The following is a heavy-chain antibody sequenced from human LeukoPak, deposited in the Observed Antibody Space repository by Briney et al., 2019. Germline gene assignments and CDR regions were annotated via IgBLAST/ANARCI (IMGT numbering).Heavy chain of an antibody. J-gene: IGHJ4*02. CDR1: GFTFSSYW. D-gene: IGHD6-13*01. Sequence: GGSPRPSCAASGFTFSSYWMSWVRQAPGKGLEWVANIKQDGSEKYYVDSVKGRFTISRDNAKNSLYLQMNSLGAEDTAVYYCARRGYSSSWYVGCWGQGTLVTVSS. CDR3: ARRGYSSSWYVGC. V-gene: IGHV3-7*01. CDR2: IKQDGSEK.